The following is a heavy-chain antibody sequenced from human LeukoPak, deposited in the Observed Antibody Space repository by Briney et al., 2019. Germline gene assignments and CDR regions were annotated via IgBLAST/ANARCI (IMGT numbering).Heavy chain of an antibody. V-gene: IGHV3-33*01. D-gene: IGHD6-13*01. J-gene: IGHJ4*02. CDR1: GFTFSSYG. CDR2: IWYDGSNK. CDR3: ARDPSRPYSSSWLDY. Sequence: GGSLRLSCAASGFTFSSYGMHWVRQAPGKGLEWVAVIWYDGSNKYYADSVKGRFTISRDNSKNTLYLQMNNLRAEDTAVYYCARDPSRPYSSSWLDYWGQGTLVTVSS.